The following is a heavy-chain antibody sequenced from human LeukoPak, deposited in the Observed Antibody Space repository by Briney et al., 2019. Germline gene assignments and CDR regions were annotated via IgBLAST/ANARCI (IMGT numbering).Heavy chain of an antibody. CDR2: IIPILATA. D-gene: IGHD2-21*02. CDR1: GGTFNNYT. V-gene: IGHV1-69*10. J-gene: IGHJ5*02. Sequence: VKVSCKASGGTFNNYTISWVRQAPGHGLEWMGGIIPILATANYAQRFQGKVTITADKSTSTAYMELSSLRSEDTAVYYCARTYCGGDCYSSRGWFDPWGQGTLVTVSS. CDR3: ARTYCGGDCYSSRGWFDP.